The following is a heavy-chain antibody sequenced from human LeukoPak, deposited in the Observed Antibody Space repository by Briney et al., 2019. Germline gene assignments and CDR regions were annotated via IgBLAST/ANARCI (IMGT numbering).Heavy chain of an antibody. Sequence: ASVKVSCKASGYTFTSYGISWVRQAPGQGLEWMGWISAYNGNTNYAQKLQSRVTMTTDTSTSTAYMELRSLRSDDTAVYYCARVENDYGDSDYFGYWGQGTLVTVSS. V-gene: IGHV1-18*01. D-gene: IGHD4-17*01. J-gene: IGHJ4*02. CDR3: ARVENDYGDSDYFGY. CDR1: GYTFTSYG. CDR2: ISAYNGNT.